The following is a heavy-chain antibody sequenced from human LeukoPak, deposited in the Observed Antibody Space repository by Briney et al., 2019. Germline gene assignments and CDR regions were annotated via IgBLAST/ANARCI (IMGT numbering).Heavy chain of an antibody. J-gene: IGHJ4*02. CDR3: ARGVGGSYRPDY. Sequence: SETLSLTCTVSGGSISSSSYYWGWIRQPPGKGLEWIGSIYYSGSTYYNPSLKSRVTISVDTSKNQFSLKLSSVTAADTAVYYCARGVGGSYRPDYWGQGTLVTVSS. D-gene: IGHD1-26*01. V-gene: IGHV4-39*07. CDR2: IYYSGST. CDR1: GGSISSSSYY.